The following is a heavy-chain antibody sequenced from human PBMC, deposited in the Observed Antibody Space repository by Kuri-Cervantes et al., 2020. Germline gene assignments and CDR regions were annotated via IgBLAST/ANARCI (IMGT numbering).Heavy chain of an antibody. V-gene: IGHV4-34*01. CDR3: ARTRWFRGELAGFDY. CDR1: GGSFSGYY. CDR2: VKEGGVT. D-gene: IGHD1-7*01. Sequence: GSLRLSCGVHGGSFSGYYWSWTRQSPGKGLEWIGDVKEGGVTNYNPSLKSRVTISGDMSKNQFSLKMTSVTAADTAIYYCARTRWFRGELAGFDYWGQGTLVTVSS. J-gene: IGHJ4*02.